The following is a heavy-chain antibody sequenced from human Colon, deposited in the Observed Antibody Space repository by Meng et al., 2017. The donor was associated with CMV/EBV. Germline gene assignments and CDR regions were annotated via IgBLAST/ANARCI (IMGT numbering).Heavy chain of an antibody. V-gene: IGHV4-59*01. Sequence: SQTRSLTGIVSSGSMSTYYWSWIRQPPGKGLEWIGYIYYSGSIFYNPSLKTRVIISVDSSKTQFSLNLSSVTAADTAVYYCARADCSSSTCLFDSWGQGTLVTVSS. CDR1: SGSMSTYY. CDR2: IYYSGSI. D-gene: IGHD2-2*01. CDR3: ARADCSSSTCLFDS. J-gene: IGHJ4*02.